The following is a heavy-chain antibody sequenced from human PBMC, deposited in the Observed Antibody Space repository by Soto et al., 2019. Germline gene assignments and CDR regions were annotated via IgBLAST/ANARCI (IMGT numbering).Heavy chain of an antibody. D-gene: IGHD2-21*02. CDR2: IKQDGSEK. J-gene: IGHJ4*02. V-gene: IGHV3-7*03. CDR1: GCSFSDVW. Sequence: GGSLRLSCAASGCSFSDVWMSWVRHAPGKGLEWVADIKQDGSEKDYVDSVKGRFTIFRDNAKNSLFMQMNSLRAEDTAVYYCARLYCGGDCNLDYFDSWGQGTPVTVSS. CDR3: ARLYCGGDCNLDYFDS.